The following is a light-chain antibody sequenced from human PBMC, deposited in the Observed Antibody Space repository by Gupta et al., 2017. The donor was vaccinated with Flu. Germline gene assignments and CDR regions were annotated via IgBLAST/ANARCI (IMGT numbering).Light chain of an antibody. CDR3: SSYASGATWV. CDR2: DVT. V-gene: IGLV2-14*03. J-gene: IGLJ3*02. Sequence: QSALTQPASVSGSPGQSITISCTGTSSDIGGYDYVSWYQQHPGKAPKLMIYDVTNRPAGVANRFSGSKSVNTASLTXSXLQTEDXADYYCSSYASGATWVFGGGTKLTVL. CDR1: SSDIGGYDY.